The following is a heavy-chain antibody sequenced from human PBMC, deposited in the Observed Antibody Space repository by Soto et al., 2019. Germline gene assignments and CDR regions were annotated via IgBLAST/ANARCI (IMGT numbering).Heavy chain of an antibody. D-gene: IGHD4-17*01. CDR2: INQDGGEK. CDR3: ASGDYFDY. J-gene: IGHJ4*02. V-gene: IGHV3-7*01. CDR1: GFTFNSNW. Sequence: GGSLRLSCAASGFTFNSNWMYWVRQAPGKGLEWVANINQDGGEKYYVDSVKGRFTISRDNAKNSLFLQMNSLRAEDTAVYFCASGDYFDYWGQGTLVTVSS.